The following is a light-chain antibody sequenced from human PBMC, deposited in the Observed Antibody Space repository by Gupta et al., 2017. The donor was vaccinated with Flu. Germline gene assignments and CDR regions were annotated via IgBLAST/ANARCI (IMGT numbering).Light chain of an antibody. J-gene: IGLJ3*02. CDR3: LSVDRNGEHMV. CDR1: ECARNY. Sequence: GKTARTTGYGNECARNYVYWYVLKSGRATKRVIDDDIKRPPGIPKRFSGSKSGKIATLNIRGDQVEDEGDDYCLSVDRNGEHMVFGGGTKLAVL. CDR2: DDI. V-gene: IGLV3-10*01.